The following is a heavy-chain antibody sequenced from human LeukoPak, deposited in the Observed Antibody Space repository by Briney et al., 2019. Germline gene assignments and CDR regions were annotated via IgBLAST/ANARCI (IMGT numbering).Heavy chain of an antibody. V-gene: IGHV1-2*02. D-gene: IGHD3-10*01. CDR2: INPNCGGT. J-gene: IGHJ4*02. CDR1: GYTFTGYY. CDR3: ARGLVLWFGELNYFDY. Sequence: GASVKVSCKASGYTFTGYYMHWVRQAPGQGLEWMGWINPNCGGTNYAQKFQGRVTMTRDTSISTAYMELSRLRSDDTAVYYCARGLVLWFGELNYFDYWGQGTLVTVSS.